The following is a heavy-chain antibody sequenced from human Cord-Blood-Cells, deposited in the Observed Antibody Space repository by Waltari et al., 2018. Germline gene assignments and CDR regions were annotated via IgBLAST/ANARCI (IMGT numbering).Heavy chain of an antibody. D-gene: IGHD2-15*01. Sequence: GKGLEWVGRIKSKTDGGTTDYAAPVKGRFTISRDDSKNTLYLQMNSLKTEDTAVYYCTAPKIPGIGSAFDIWGQGTMVTVSS. V-gene: IGHV3-15*01. CDR2: IKSKTDGGTT. CDR3: TAPKIPGIGSAFDI. J-gene: IGHJ3*02.